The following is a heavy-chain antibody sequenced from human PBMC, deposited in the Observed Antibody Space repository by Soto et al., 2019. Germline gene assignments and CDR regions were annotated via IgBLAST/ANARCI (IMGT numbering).Heavy chain of an antibody. Sequence: QVQLVQSGAEVKKPGSPVKVSCKASGGTFSSYAISWVRQAPGQGLEWMGGIVPIFGTANYARKFQGSVTITAERSTSTAYLELSSLRSEDTAVYYCARASTLTVHCGSVSCPRMDVWGQGTTVTVSS. CDR1: GGTFSSYA. CDR3: ARASTLTVHCGSVSCPRMDV. J-gene: IGHJ6*02. CDR2: IVPIFGTA. D-gene: IGHD2-2*01. V-gene: IGHV1-69*06.